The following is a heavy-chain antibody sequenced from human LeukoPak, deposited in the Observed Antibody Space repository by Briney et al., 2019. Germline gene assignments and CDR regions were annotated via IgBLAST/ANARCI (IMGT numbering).Heavy chain of an antibody. CDR3: ARDTTVTTSYDN. CDR1: GGSISSSSYY. D-gene: IGHD4-17*01. Sequence: SETLSLTCTVSGGSISSSSYYWGWIRQPPGKGLEWIGSIYYSGSTYYNPSLKSRVTISVDTSKNQFSLKLSSVTAADTAVYYCARDTTVTTSYDNWGQGTLVTVSS. V-gene: IGHV4-39*07. J-gene: IGHJ4*02. CDR2: IYYSGST.